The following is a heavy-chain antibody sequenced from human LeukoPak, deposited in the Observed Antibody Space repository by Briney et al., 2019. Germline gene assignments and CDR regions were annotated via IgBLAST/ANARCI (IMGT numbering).Heavy chain of an antibody. V-gene: IGHV3-53*01. Sequence: GGSLRLSCAASGFTVSGNYMSWVRQAPGKGLECVSLIYGGGSTYYADSVKGRFTISRDNSKNTIFLQLTSLRVEDTAVYYCASKVQYCGTLTCKDYWGRGTLVTVSS. CDR2: IYGGGST. CDR3: ASKVQYCGTLTCKDY. D-gene: IGHD2-21*01. J-gene: IGHJ4*02. CDR1: GFTVSGNY.